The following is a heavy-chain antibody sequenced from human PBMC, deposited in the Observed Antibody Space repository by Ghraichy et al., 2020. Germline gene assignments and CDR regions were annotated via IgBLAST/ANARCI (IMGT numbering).Heavy chain of an antibody. CDR3: TRGGGFDP. J-gene: IGHJ5*02. CDR1: GYTFTDKY. Sequence: ASVKVFCKASGYTFTDKYIQWVRQAPGQGLEWLGRINANSGATDYGWKFQGRVTVTRDTSITTAFMELRSLTPDDTAVYYCTRGGGFDPWGQGTLVTVSS. D-gene: IGHD3-16*01. V-gene: IGHV1-2*06. CDR2: INANSGAT.